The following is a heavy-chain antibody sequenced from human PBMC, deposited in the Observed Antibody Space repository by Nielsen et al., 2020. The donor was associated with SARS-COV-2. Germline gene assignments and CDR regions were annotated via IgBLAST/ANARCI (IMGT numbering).Heavy chain of an antibody. CDR1: GYTFTNYV. Sequence: ASVKVSCKASGYTFTNYVMNWVRQAPGQGLEWMGRINTNTGNPTHAQGFTGRFVFSEDTSVSTAYLQISSLKAEDTAVYYCARARLITMVRGFAYWGQGSLVTVSS. J-gene: IGHJ4*02. D-gene: IGHD3-10*01. V-gene: IGHV7-4-1*02. CDR3: ARARLITMVRGFAY. CDR2: INTNTGNP.